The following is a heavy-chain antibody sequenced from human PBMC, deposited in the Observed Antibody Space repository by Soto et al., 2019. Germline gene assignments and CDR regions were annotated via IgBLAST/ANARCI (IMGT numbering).Heavy chain of an antibody. J-gene: IGHJ4*02. CDR3: AGARFGHYYFDY. Sequence: PSETLSLTCTVSGGSISSGGYYWSWIRQHPGKGLEWIGYIYYSGSTYYNPSLKSRVTISVDTSKNQFSLKLSSVTAADTAVYYCAGARFGHYYFDYWGQGTLVTVSS. D-gene: IGHD3-16*01. V-gene: IGHV4-31*03. CDR1: GGSISSGGYY. CDR2: IYYSGST.